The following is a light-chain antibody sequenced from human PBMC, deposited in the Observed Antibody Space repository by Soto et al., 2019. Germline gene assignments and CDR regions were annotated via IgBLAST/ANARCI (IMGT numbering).Light chain of an antibody. CDR3: QQSFNNPT. CDR1: QSIAGY. Sequence: DIQVTQSPSSLSASVGDRVTIACRASQSIAGYLNWYRQKPGKAPELLIYSTSNLHSGVTPRFSGSGSGADFNLTISSLQPEDFATYFCQQSFNNPTFGPGTKVDVK. CDR2: STS. J-gene: IGKJ3*01. V-gene: IGKV1-39*01.